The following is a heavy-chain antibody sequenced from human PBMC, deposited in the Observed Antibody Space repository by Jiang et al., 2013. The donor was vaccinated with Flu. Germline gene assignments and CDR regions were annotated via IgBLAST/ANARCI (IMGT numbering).Heavy chain of an antibody. CDR3: TRLANRDSSGYYGY. CDR2: IRSKANSYAT. V-gene: IGHV3-73*01. D-gene: IGHD3-22*01. CDR1: GFTFSGSA. J-gene: IGHJ4*02. Sequence: GFTFSGSAMHWVRQASGKGLEWVGRIRSKANSYATAYAASVKGRFTISRDDSKNTAYLQMNSLKTEDTAVYYCTRLANRDSSGYYGYWGQGTLVTVSS.